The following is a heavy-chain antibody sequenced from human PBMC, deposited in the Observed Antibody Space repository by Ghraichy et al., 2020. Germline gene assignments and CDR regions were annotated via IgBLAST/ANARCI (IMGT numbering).Heavy chain of an antibody. Sequence: SVKVSCKVAGATFNTYAVYWVLQSPEQVLEWMGGIIPIFGTANYAQRFQGRVRITADESTSTAYMELSSLRSEDTAVYYCAVVSFGVVRGRPGYFYYYGMDVWGQGTTVTVSS. J-gene: IGHJ6*02. CDR1: GATFNTYA. CDR2: IIPIFGTA. V-gene: IGHV1-69*13. D-gene: IGHD3-3*01. CDR3: AVVSFGVVRGRPGYFYYYGMDV.